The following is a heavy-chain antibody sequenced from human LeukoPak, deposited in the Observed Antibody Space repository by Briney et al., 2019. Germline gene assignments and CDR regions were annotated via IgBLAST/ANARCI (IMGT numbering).Heavy chain of an antibody. Sequence: PSETLSLTCTVSGGSISSYYWSWIRQPPGKGLEWIGYIYYSGSTNYNPSLKSRVTISVDTSKNQFSLKLSSVTAADTAVYYCARGEGYIPWGYFDYWGQGTLVTVSS. D-gene: IGHD6-13*01. CDR3: ARGEGYIPWGYFDY. V-gene: IGHV4-59*01. J-gene: IGHJ4*02. CDR1: GGSISSYY. CDR2: IYYSGST.